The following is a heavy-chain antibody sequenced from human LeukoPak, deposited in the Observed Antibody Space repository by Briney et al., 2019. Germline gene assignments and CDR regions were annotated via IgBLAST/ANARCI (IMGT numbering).Heavy chain of an antibody. V-gene: IGHV4-59*01. CDR1: GGSISSYY. D-gene: IGHD2-15*01. CDR2: TYYSGST. Sequence: SETLSLTCTVSGGSISSYYWSWIRQPPGKGLEWIGYTYYSGSTNYNPSLKSRVTISVDTSKNQFSLKLSSVTAADTAVYYCARDHQGYCSGGSCPAWDIWDQGTMVTVSS. CDR3: ARDHQGYCSGGSCPAWDI. J-gene: IGHJ3*02.